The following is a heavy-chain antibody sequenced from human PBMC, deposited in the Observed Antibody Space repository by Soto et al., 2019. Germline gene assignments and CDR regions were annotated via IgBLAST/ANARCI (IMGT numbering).Heavy chain of an antibody. V-gene: IGHV4-31*03. J-gene: IGHJ3*02. CDR1: GGSISSGGYY. CDR3: ARGQQLGYCSGGSCYPHAFDI. Sequence: QVQLQESGPGLVKPSQTLSLTCTVSGGSISSGGYYWSWIRQHPGKGLEWIGCIYYSGRTYYNPSLKSRVTISVDTSKNQFSLKLSSVTAADTAVYYCARGQQLGYCSGGSCYPHAFDIWGQGTMVTVSS. D-gene: IGHD2-15*01. CDR2: IYYSGRT.